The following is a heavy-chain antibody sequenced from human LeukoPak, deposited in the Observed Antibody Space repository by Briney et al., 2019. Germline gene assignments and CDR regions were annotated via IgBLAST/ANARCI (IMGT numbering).Heavy chain of an antibody. CDR3: AKDPPSPNSGFYHY. CDR1: GFTFSSSG. V-gene: IGHV3-30*18. D-gene: IGHD1-26*01. Sequence: PGGSLRLSCAASGFTFSSSGMHWVRQAPGKGLEWVSTVSHDGSNRYYGDSVKGRFIISRDNSRNTLYLQMNSLRAEDTAVYFCAKDPPSPNSGFYHYWGQGTLVTVSS. CDR2: VSHDGSNR. J-gene: IGHJ4*02.